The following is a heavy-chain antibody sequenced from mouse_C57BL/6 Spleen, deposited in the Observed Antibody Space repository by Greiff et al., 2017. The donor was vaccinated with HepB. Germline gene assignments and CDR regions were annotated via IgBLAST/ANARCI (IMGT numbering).Heavy chain of an antibody. CDR2: IDPSDSYT. J-gene: IGHJ2*01. Sequence: QVQLQQPGAELVMPGASVKLSCKASGYTFTSYWMHWVKQRPGQGLEWIGEIDPSDSYTNYNQKFKGKSTLTVDKSSSTAYMQLSSLTSEDSAVYYCARNNYYGSRAFDYWGQGTTLTVSS. CDR1: GYTFTSYW. CDR3: ARNNYYGSRAFDY. D-gene: IGHD1-1*01. V-gene: IGHV1-69*01.